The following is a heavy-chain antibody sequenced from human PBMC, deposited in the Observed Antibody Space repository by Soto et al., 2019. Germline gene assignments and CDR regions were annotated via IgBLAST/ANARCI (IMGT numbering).Heavy chain of an antibody. CDR1: GFTFSSYS. D-gene: IGHD6-6*01. Sequence: EVQLVESGGGLVQPGGSLRLSCAASGFTFSSYSMNWVRQAPGKGLEWVSYISSSSSTIYYADSVKGRFTISRDNAKNSLYLQMNSLRDEDTAVYYCARHLGYSSSAGGYYYYGMDVWGQGTTVTVSS. V-gene: IGHV3-48*02. CDR3: ARHLGYSSSAGGYYYYGMDV. CDR2: ISSSSSTI. J-gene: IGHJ6*02.